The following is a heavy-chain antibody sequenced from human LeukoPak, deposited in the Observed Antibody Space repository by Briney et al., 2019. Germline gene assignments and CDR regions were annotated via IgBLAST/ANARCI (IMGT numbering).Heavy chain of an antibody. CDR1: GFTFSSYW. J-gene: IGHJ4*02. CDR3: ARDLGIAAAGTNY. Sequence: GASLRPSCAASGFTFSSYWMSWVRQAPGKGLEWVANIKQDGSEKYYVDSVKGRFTISRDNAKNSLYLQMNSLRAEDTAVYYCARDLGIAAAGTNYWGQGTLVTVSS. D-gene: IGHD6-13*01. CDR2: IKQDGSEK. V-gene: IGHV3-7*01.